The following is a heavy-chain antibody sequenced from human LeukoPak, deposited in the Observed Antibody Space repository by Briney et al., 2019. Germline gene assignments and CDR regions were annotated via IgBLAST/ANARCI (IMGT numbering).Heavy chain of an antibody. D-gene: IGHD6-19*01. CDR3: ARDRWLDY. CDR2: IKPDGSEK. Sequence: PGGSLRLSCAASGITLGNYWMSWVSQAPGKGLEWVANIKPDGSEKYYVDSVKGRFTISRDNARNSLYLQMNSLRVEDTAVYYCARDRWLDYWGQGTLVTASS. V-gene: IGHV3-7*01. J-gene: IGHJ4*02. CDR1: GITLGNYW.